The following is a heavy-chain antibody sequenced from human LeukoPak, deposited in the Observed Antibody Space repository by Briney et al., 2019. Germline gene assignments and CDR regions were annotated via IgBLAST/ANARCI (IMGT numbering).Heavy chain of an antibody. CDR2: IYYSGST. Sequence: SETLSLTCTVSGGSITSSSYYWGWIRQPPGKGLEWIGTIYYSGSTYYNPSLKSRVTISVDTSKNQFPLKLSSVTAADTAVYYCARHHDFWSGYHYYYYGMDVWGQGTTVTVSS. V-gene: IGHV4-39*01. J-gene: IGHJ6*02. CDR3: ARHHDFWSGYHYYYYGMDV. CDR1: GGSITSSSYY. D-gene: IGHD3-3*01.